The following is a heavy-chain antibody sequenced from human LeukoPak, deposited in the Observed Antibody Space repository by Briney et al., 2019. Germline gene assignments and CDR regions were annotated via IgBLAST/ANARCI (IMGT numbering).Heavy chain of an antibody. V-gene: IGHV4-34*01. J-gene: IGHJ4*02. CDR3: ARVGLRGVTTLYFDH. CDR1: GGSFSGYY. D-gene: IGHD4-17*01. CDR2: INHSGST. Sequence: PSETLSLTCAVYGGSFSGYYWSWICQPPGKGLEWIGEINHSGSTNYNPSLKSRVTISVDTSKNQFSLKVSSVTAADTAVYYCARVGLRGVTTLYFDHWGQGTLVTVSS.